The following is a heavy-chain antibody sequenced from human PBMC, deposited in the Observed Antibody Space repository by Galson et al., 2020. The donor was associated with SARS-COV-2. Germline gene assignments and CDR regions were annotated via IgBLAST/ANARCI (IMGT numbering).Heavy chain of an antibody. CDR1: GFTFSRYS. Sequence: ALHGVSLKISCAASGFTFSRYSMHWVRQAPGKGLVWVSRIYREGSSTSYADSVKGRFPISGDNAKNTLYLQMNSLRAEDTAVYYCARGDMGNDYFDYWGQGTLVTVSS. CDR3: ARGDMGNDYFDY. D-gene: IGHD7-27*01. J-gene: IGHJ4*02. V-gene: IGHV3-74*01. CDR2: IYREGSST.